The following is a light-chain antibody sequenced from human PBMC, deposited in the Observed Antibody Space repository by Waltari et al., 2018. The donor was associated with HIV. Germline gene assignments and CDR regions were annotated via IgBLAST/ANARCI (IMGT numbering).Light chain of an antibody. V-gene: IGLV1-44*01. CDR1: SSNIGSNT. CDR3: AAWDDSLNGLYV. J-gene: IGLJ1*01. CDR2: SNN. Sequence: QSVLTQPPSASGTPGQRVTISCSGSSSNIGSNTVNWYQQLPGTAPKLLIYSNNQRPSGGPERFSGSKSGTSASLAISGLQSEDEADYYCAAWDDSLNGLYVFGTGTKVTVL.